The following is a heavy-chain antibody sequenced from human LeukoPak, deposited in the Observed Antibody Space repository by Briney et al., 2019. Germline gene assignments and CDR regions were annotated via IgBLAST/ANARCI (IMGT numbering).Heavy chain of an antibody. V-gene: IGHV3-48*03. D-gene: IGHD3-3*01. Sequence: GGSLRLSCAASGFTFSSYEMNWVRQAPGKGLEWVSYISSSGSTIYYADSVKGRFTISRDNAKNSLYLQMNSLRAEDTAVYYCARAELRFLEWLLDYWGQGTLVTVSS. CDR1: GFTFSSYE. J-gene: IGHJ4*02. CDR2: ISSSGSTI. CDR3: ARAELRFLEWLLDY.